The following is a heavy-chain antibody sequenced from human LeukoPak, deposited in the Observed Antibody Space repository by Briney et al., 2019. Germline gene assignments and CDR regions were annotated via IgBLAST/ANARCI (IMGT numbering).Heavy chain of an antibody. CDR3: AGITMIVVQGGAFDI. V-gene: IGHV4-38-2*02. J-gene: IGHJ3*02. CDR1: GYSISSGYY. D-gene: IGHD3-22*01. Sequence: PSETLSLTCTVSGYSISSGYYWGWIRQPPGKGLEWIGSIYHSGSTYYNPSLKSRVTISVDTSKNQFSLKLSSVTAADTAVYYCAGITMIVVQGGAFDIWGQGTMVTVSS. CDR2: IYHSGST.